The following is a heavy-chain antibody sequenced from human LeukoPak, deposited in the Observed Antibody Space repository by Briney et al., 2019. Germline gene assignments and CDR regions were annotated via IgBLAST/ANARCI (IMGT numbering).Heavy chain of an antibody. V-gene: IGHV3-66*01. CDR3: ASPPGNYYGAYYYGMDV. Sequence: GGSLRLSCAASGFTVSSNYVSWVRQAPGKGLEWVSVIYSGGSTYYADSVKGRFTISRDNSKNTLYLQMNSLRAEDTAVYYCASPPGNYYGAYYYGMDVWGQGTTVTVSS. J-gene: IGHJ6*02. D-gene: IGHD3-10*01. CDR2: IYSGGST. CDR1: GFTVSSNY.